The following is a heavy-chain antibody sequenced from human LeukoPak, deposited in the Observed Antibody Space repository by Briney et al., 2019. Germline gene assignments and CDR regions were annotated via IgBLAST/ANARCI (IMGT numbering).Heavy chain of an antibody. J-gene: IGHJ3*02. CDR2: INPNSGCT. Sequence: ASVKVSCKASGYTFTGYYMHWARQAPRQGLEWMGWINPNSGCTNYAQKPQGRVTMTRDTSISTAYMELSRLRSDDTAVYYCASPSGATGAFDIWGQGTMVTVSS. CDR1: GYTFTGYY. CDR3: ASPSGATGAFDI. V-gene: IGHV1-2*02. D-gene: IGHD3-10*01.